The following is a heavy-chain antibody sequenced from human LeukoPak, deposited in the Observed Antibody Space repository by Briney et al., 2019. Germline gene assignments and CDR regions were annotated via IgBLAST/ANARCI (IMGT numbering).Heavy chain of an antibody. CDR2: IYYSGTT. Sequence: PSETLSLTCTVSGGSISSSTYYWGWIRQPPGKGLEWIGSIYYSGTTYYNPSLKSRVTISADTSKNQFSLKLSSVTAADTAVYYCARGRGFYWGQGTLVTVSS. J-gene: IGHJ4*02. CDR3: ARGRGFY. V-gene: IGHV4-39*01. D-gene: IGHD3-10*01. CDR1: GGSISSSTYY.